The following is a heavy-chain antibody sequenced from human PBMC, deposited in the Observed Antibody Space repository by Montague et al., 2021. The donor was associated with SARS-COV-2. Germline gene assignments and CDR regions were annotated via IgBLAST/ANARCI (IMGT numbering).Heavy chain of an antibody. J-gene: IGHJ6*02. D-gene: IGHD1-26*01. CDR1: GFTFSSYT. CDR2: ISSSSSYI. CDR3: ARVGIYYYYGMDV. Sequence: SLRLSLSASGFTFSSYTMNWVRQAPGKGLEWVSSISSSSSYISYADLVKGRLTISRDNAKNSLYLQMNSLRAEDTAVYYCARVGIYYYYGMDVWGQGTTVTVSS. V-gene: IGHV3-21*01.